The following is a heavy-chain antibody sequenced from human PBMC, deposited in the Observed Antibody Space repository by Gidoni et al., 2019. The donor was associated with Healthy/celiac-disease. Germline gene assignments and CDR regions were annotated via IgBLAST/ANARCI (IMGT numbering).Heavy chain of an antibody. CDR2: ISASGNTR. J-gene: IGHJ2*01. Sequence: EGQLVESGGGLVQPGGSLRLSCSTSGFSFRSYEMNWVRQAPGRGLEWVSYISASGNTRYYADSVKGRFTISRVSAKSSLYLQMDSLRAEDSAVYYCARDEAAGRRIWYFDLWGRGTLVTVSS. V-gene: IGHV3-48*03. CDR1: GFSFRSYE. CDR3: ARDEAAGRRIWYFDL. D-gene: IGHD6-13*01.